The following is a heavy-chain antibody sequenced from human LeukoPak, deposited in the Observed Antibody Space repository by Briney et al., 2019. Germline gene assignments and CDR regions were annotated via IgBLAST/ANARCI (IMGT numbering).Heavy chain of an antibody. D-gene: IGHD5-18*01. CDR3: AAWYSYGYYFDY. CDR1: GFTFSSYA. Sequence: GGSLRLSCAASGFTFSSYAMSWVRQAPGKGLEWVSAISGSGGSTYYADSVKGRFTISRDNSKNTLYLQMNSLRAEDTAVYYCAAWYSYGYYFDYWGQGTLVTVSS. J-gene: IGHJ4*02. CDR2: ISGSGGST. V-gene: IGHV3-23*01.